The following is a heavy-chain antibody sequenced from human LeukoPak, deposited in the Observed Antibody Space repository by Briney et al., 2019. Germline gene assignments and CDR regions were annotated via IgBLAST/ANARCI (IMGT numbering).Heavy chain of an antibody. CDR3: ARDSTPPVDYYYGMDV. Sequence: SETLSLTCTVSGGSISSYYWSWIRQPAGKGLEWIGRIYTSGSTNYNPSLKSRVTMSVDTSKNQFSLKLSSVTAADTAVYHCARDSTPPVDYYYGMDVWGQGTTVTVSS. CDR2: IYTSGST. V-gene: IGHV4-4*07. CDR1: GGSISSYY. J-gene: IGHJ6*02. D-gene: IGHD3-3*02.